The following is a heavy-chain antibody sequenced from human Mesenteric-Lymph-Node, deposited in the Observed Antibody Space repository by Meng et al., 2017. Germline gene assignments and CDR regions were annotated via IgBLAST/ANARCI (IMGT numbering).Heavy chain of an antibody. V-gene: IGHV1-8*02. D-gene: IGHD4-17*01. CDR3: ARDPHRDDYGDYVPENWFDP. J-gene: IGHJ5*02. Sequence: ASVKVSCKASGYTFTSYDINWVRQATGQGLEWMGWMNPNSGNTDYAQKLQGRVTMTTDTSTSTAYMELRSLRSDDTAVYYCARDPHRDDYGDYVPENWFDPWGQGTLVTVSS. CDR1: GYTFTSYD. CDR2: MNPNSGNT.